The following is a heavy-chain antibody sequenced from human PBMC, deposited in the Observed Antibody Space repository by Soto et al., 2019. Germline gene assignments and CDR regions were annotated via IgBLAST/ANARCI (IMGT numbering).Heavy chain of an antibody. CDR1: GFTFSSYG. CDR3: AKVPQYSSGWYFDY. CDR2: ISYDGSNK. Sequence: ESVGGVVQPGRSLRLSCAASGFTFSSYGMHWVRQAPGKGLEWVAVISYDGSNKYYADSVKGRFTISRDNSKNTLYLQMNSLRAEDTAVYYCAKVPQYSSGWYFDYWGQGTLVTVSS. V-gene: IGHV3-30*18. D-gene: IGHD6-19*01. J-gene: IGHJ4*02.